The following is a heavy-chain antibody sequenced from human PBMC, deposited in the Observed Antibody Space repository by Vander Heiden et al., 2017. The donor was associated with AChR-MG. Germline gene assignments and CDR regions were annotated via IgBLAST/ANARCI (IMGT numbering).Heavy chain of an antibody. CDR3: TRRVWFGRNKTYYFDY. V-gene: IGHV3-73*01. J-gene: IGHJ4*02. Sequence: EVQLVESGGGLVQPGGSVKLPCTASGFTFSGSAMHWVRQASGKGLEWVGRIRSKANSYATAYAASVKGRFTISRDDSKNTAYLQMNSLKTEDTAVYYCTRRVWFGRNKTYYFDYWGQGTLVTVSS. D-gene: IGHD3-10*01. CDR1: GFTFSGSA. CDR2: IRSKANSYAT.